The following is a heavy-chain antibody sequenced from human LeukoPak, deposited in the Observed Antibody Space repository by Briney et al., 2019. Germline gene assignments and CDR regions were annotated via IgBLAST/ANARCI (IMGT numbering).Heavy chain of an antibody. CDR3: ARDWYHAFDF. J-gene: IGHJ3*01. CDR1: GFTFSNTW. V-gene: IGHV3-15*07. CDR2: IKSKTGGGTT. Sequence: SGGSLRLSCAASGFTFSNTWMNWVRQAPGKGLEWVGRIKSKTGGGTTDYAAPVKGRFTISRDDSKNTLYLQMNSLKTEDTAVYYCARDWYHAFDFWGQGTMVTVSS. D-gene: IGHD3-9*01.